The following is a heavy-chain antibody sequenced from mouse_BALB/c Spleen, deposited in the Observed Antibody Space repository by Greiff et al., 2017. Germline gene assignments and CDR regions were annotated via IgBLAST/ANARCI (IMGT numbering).Heavy chain of an antibody. CDR2: INPYYGST. CDR1: GYSFTDYI. D-gene: IGHD2-3*01. J-gene: IGHJ4*01. V-gene: IGHV1-39*01. Sequence: VQLQQTGPELVKPGASVKISCKASGYSFTDYIMLWVKQSHGKSLEWIGNINPYYGSTSYNLKFKGKATLTVDKSSSTAYMQLNSLTSEDSAVYYCARKGDGYYGYAMDYWGQGTSVTVSS. CDR3: ARKGDGYYGYAMDY.